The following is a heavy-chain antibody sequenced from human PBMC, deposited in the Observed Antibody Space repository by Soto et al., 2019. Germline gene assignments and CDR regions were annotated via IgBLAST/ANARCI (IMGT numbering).Heavy chain of an antibody. D-gene: IGHD6-13*01. CDR2: IKQDGGEK. CDR3: ARDSGTYKSNWYTY. CDR1: GFTFNTYW. V-gene: IGHV3-7*01. J-gene: IGHJ4*02. Sequence: SLRLSCAASGFTFNTYWMSWVRQAPGKGLEWVAYIKQDGGEKYYVDSVKGRFTISRDNAKNSLFLQMNSLRAEDTAVYYCARDSGTYKSNWYTYWGQGTRVTVSS.